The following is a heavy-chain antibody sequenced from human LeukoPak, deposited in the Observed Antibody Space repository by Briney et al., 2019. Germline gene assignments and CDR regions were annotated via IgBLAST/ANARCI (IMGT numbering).Heavy chain of an antibody. Sequence: GGSLRLSCAASGFTFSSYAMSWVRQAPGKGLEWVSGISGSGGSTYHADSVKGRFTISRDNSKNTLYLQMNSLRAEDTAVYYCAKDGVSGIAARFDYWGQGTLVTVSS. J-gene: IGHJ4*02. CDR3: AKDGVSGIAARFDY. V-gene: IGHV3-23*01. CDR1: GFTFSSYA. CDR2: ISGSGGST. D-gene: IGHD6-6*01.